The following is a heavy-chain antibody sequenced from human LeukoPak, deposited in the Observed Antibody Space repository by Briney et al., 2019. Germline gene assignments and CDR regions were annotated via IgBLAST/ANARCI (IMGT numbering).Heavy chain of an antibody. D-gene: IGHD6-13*01. CDR1: EFIFSNYW. J-gene: IGHJ4*02. Sequence: GGSLRLSCAASEFIFSNYWMHWVRQAPGKGLEWVSSIVGSSSTYYADSLKGRFTISRDNAKNSLYLQMNSLRAEDTAVYYCARIGAGSSRDYWGQGTLVTVSS. CDR2: IVGSSST. V-gene: IGHV3-69-1*01. CDR3: ARIGAGSSRDY.